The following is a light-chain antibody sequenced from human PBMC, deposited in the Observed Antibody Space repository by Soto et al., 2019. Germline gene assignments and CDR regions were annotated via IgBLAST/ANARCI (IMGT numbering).Light chain of an antibody. CDR2: GNN. CDR3: KSYDSSLSGWV. CDR1: SSNIGAGYD. V-gene: IGLV1-40*01. J-gene: IGLJ3*02. Sequence: QSVLTQPPSVSGAPGQRVTISCTGSSSNIGAGYDVHWYQQLPGTAPKLLIYGNNNRPSGVPDRFSGSKSATSDSLAITGLQAEDEADYYCKSYDSSLSGWVFGGGTKVTVL.